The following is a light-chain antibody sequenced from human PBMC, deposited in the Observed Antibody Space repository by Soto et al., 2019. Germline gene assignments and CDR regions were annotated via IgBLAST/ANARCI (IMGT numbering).Light chain of an antibody. V-gene: IGLV2-23*01. CDR2: EDN. J-gene: IGLJ3*02. CDR1: SSDVGSYNL. CDR3: SSYASSSTRV. Sequence: QSALTQPASVSGSPGQSITISCTGTSSDVGSYNLVSWYQQHPGKAPKLMIYEDNKRPSGVSNRFSGSKSGNTASLTISGLQAEDEADYYCSSYASSSTRVFGRGTK.